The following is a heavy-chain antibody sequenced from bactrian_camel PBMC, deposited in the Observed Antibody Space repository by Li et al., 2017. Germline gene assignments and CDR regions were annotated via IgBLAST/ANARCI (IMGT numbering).Heavy chain of an antibody. Sequence: DVQLVESGGGLVQAGGSLRLSCASPGFSFSMYGMSWVRQAPGKGLEWVSGISRDGRSTYYVDSVKGRFTVSRDNAKNTMYLQMNDLKSEDTAVYYYVGDTDVGWGQGTQVTVS. CDR2: ISRDGRST. CDR1: GFSFSMYG. V-gene: IGHV3S40*01. CDR3: VGDTDVG. J-gene: IGHJ4*01. D-gene: IGHD3*01.